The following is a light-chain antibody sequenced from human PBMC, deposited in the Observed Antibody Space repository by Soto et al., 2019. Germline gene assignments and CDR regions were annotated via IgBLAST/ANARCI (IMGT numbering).Light chain of an antibody. V-gene: IGKV3-20*01. CDR3: HQCDTSPFT. CDR2: GAS. CDR1: QTVSSSY. J-gene: IGKJ4*01. Sequence: EIVLTQSPGTLSLSPGERATLSCRASQTVSSSYLAWYQQKPGQAPRLLIYGASSRATGIPDRSSGSGSGTDFTLTISRLEPEDFAVFYCHQCDTSPFTFGGGTKVEIK.